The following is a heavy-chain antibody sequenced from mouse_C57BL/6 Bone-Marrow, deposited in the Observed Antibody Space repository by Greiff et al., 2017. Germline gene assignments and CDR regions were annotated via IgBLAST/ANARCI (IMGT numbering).Heavy chain of an antibody. Sequence: QVHLQQSGPGLVAPSQSLSITCTVSGFSLTSYGVHWVRQPPGKGLEWLVVIWSDGSTTYNSALKSRLSISKDNSKSQVFLKMNSHQTDDTAMYYCARQRLRREGMDYWGQGTSVTVSS. J-gene: IGHJ4*01. CDR2: IWSDGST. CDR3: ARQRLRREGMDY. D-gene: IGHD2-4*01. CDR1: GFSLTSYG. V-gene: IGHV2-6-1*01.